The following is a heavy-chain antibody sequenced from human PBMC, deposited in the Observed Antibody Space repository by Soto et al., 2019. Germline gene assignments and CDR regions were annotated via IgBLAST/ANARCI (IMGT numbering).Heavy chain of an antibody. D-gene: IGHD3-3*01. Sequence: QVQLVESGGGVVQPGRSLRLSCAASGFTFSIYAMHWVRQAPGKGLEWVAVISYDGSNKYYADSVKGRFTISRDNSKNTLYLQMNSLRAEDTAVYYCARDPSDFWSGYPDYWGQGTLVTVSS. J-gene: IGHJ4*02. CDR3: ARDPSDFWSGYPDY. CDR1: GFTFSIYA. V-gene: IGHV3-30-3*01. CDR2: ISYDGSNK.